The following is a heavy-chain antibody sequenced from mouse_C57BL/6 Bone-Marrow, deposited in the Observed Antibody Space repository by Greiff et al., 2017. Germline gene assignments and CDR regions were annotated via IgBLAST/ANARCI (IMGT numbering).Heavy chain of an antibody. CDR1: GYTFTSYG. V-gene: IGHV1-81*01. J-gene: IGHJ4*01. CDR3: ARHGDYYSNNYYAMDY. Sequence: QVQLQQSGAELARPGASVKLSCKASGYTFTSYGISWVKQRTGQGLEWIGEIYPRSGNTYYNEKFKGKATLTADKSSSTAYMELRSLTSEDSAVYFCARHGDYYSNNYYAMDYWGQGTSVTVSS. CDR2: IYPRSGNT. D-gene: IGHD2-5*01.